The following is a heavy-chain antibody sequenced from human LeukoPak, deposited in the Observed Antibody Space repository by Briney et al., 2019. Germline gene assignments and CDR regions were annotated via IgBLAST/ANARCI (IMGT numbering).Heavy chain of an antibody. CDR3: ARGAHYDFWSGYYRGGMGSPLDY. Sequence: PSETLSLTCTVSGGSISSYYWSWIRQPPGKGLEWIGYIYYSGSTNYNPSLKSRVTISVDRSKNQFSLKLSSVTAADTAVYYCARGAHYDFWSGYYRGGMGSPLDYWGQGTLVTVSS. CDR2: IYYSGST. J-gene: IGHJ4*02. D-gene: IGHD3-3*01. CDR1: GGSISSYY. V-gene: IGHV4-59*12.